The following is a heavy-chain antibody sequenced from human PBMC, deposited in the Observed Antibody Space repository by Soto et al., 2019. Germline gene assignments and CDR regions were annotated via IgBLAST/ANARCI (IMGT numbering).Heavy chain of an antibody. D-gene: IGHD6-19*01. Sequence: QMKLVQSGPEVKKPGTSVKVSCKASGFTFTSSAVQWVRQARGQRLEWIGWIVVGSGNTNYAQTFQARFTITRDMSTSKAYMELSSLRSEDTAVYYCAAQGTAVAGTYYFDYWGQGTLVTVS. V-gene: IGHV1-58*01. CDR1: GFTFTSSA. CDR2: IVVGSGNT. CDR3: AAQGTAVAGTYYFDY. J-gene: IGHJ4*02.